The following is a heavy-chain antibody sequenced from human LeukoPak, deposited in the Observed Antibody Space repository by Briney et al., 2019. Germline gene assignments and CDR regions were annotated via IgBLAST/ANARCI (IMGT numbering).Heavy chain of an antibody. CDR3: ARDYHGSGSLTTFDY. D-gene: IGHD3-10*01. CDR1: GYTFTSYY. V-gene: IGHV1-46*01. J-gene: IGHJ4*02. Sequence: GASVKVSCKASGYTFTSYYMHWVRQAPGQGFEWMGLINPRGGSASSAQKFQGRVTLTRDTSTSTVYMELSSLRSEDTAVYYCARDYHGSGSLTTFDYWGQGTLVTISS. CDR2: INPRGGSA.